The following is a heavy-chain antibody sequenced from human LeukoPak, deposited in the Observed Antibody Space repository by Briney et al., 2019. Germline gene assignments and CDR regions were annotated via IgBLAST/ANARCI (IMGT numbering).Heavy chain of an antibody. CDR1: GFTFSSYA. CDR3: ARDPTALQNWDDFTLDY. J-gene: IGHJ4*02. Sequence: GGSLRLSCAASGFTFSSYAMNWVRQAPGKGPEWVAWISSSTGTVYYADSVKGRFTISRDNAKNSLYLQMNSLRAEDAGVYYCARDPTALQNWDDFTLDYWGQGALATVSS. CDR2: ISSSTGTV. D-gene: IGHD1-1*01. V-gene: IGHV3-48*04.